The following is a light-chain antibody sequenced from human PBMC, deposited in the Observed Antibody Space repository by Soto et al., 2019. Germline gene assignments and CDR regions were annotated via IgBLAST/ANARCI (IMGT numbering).Light chain of an antibody. V-gene: IGKV3-15*01. CDR2: GAS. J-gene: IGKJ1*01. CDR3: QYYNSWPPWT. CDR1: QSVSTN. Sequence: EIVMTQSPATLSVSPGERATLSCRASQSVSTNLAWYQQKPGQAPRLLIYGASTRDTGIPARFIGSGSGTAFTLIISSLQTDDCAVYYWQYYNSWPPWTFGQGTKVEIK.